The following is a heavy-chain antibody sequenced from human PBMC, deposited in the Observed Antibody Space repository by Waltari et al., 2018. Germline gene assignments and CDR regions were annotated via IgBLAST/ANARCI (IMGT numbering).Heavy chain of an antibody. CDR1: GFTFSSYA. J-gene: IGHJ5*02. Sequence: EVQLLESGGGLVQPGGSLRLSCAASGFTFSSYAMSWVRQAPGKGLEWVSVIYSGGSTYYADSVKGRFTISRDNSKNTLYLQMNSLRAEDTAVYYCAKDTPGDSSGYPWGQGTLVTVSS. V-gene: IGHV3-23*03. CDR3: AKDTPGDSSGYP. CDR2: IYSGGST. D-gene: IGHD3-22*01.